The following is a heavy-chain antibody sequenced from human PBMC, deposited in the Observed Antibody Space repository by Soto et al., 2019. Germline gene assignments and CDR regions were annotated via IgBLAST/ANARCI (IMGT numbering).Heavy chain of an antibody. V-gene: IGHV4-59*01. D-gene: IGHD3-10*01. CDR2: IYYSGST. CDR3: ARGRGNYYYYYMDV. J-gene: IGHJ6*03. CDR1: GGSISSYY. Sequence: SETLSLTCTVSGGSISSYYWSWIRQPPGKGLEWIGYIYYSGSTNYNPSLKSRVTISVVTSKNQFSLKLSSVTAADTAVYYCARGRGNYYYYYMDVWGKGTTVTVS.